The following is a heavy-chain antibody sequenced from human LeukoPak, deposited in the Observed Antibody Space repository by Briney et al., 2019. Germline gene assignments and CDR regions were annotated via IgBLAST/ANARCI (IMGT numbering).Heavy chain of an antibody. J-gene: IGHJ4*02. CDR2: IYTSGST. V-gene: IGHV4-61*02. CDR1: GGSISSGSDY. CDR3: ARDRGSITMIVDTS. D-gene: IGHD3-22*01. Sequence: SQTLSLTCTVSGGSISSGSDYWNWIRQPAGKGLEWIGRIYTSGSTNYNPSLKSRVTISVDTSKNQFSLKLNSVTAADTAVYFCARDRGSITMIVDTSWGQGTLVTVSS.